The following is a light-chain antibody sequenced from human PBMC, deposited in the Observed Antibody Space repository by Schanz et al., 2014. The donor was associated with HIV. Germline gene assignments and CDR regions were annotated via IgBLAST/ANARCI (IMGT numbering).Light chain of an antibody. J-gene: IGKJ2*01. CDR1: QTIGRL. Sequence: IQMTQSPSTVSASVGDRVTITCRASQTIGRLLAWYQQRPGRAPNLLIYQASALETGVPSRFSGSGSGTEFTLTISGLQPDDFATYYCQQCDNYPYTFGQGTKLDIK. CDR2: QAS. V-gene: IGKV1-5*03. CDR3: QQCDNYPYT.